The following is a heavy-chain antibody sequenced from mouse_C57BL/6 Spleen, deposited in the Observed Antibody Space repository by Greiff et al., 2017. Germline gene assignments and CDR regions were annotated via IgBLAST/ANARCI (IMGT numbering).Heavy chain of an antibody. V-gene: IGHV5-17*01. J-gene: IGHJ2*01. D-gene: IGHD1-1*01. Sequence: DVKLQESGGGLVKPGGSLKLSCAASGFTFSDYGMHWVRQAPEKGLEWVAYISSGSSTIYYADTVKGRFTISRDNAKNTLFLQMTSLRSEDTAMYYCAREYYGSSDYWGQGTTLTVSS. CDR1: GFTFSDYG. CDR3: AREYYGSSDY. CDR2: ISSGSSTI.